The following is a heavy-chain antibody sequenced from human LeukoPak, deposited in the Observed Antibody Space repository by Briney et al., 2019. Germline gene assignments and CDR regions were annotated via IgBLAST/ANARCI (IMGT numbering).Heavy chain of an antibody. V-gene: IGHV3-23*01. CDR3: ARDHAGSGRAFDY. J-gene: IGHJ4*02. CDR2: INSNGDEI. Sequence: PGGSLRLSCAASGFTFSTYAMTWVRQAPGKGLEWVSGINSNGDEIYYADSVKGRFIISRDNSMNTLYLQMNSLGVEDTAVYYCARDHAGSGRAFDYWGQGTLVTVSS. CDR1: GFTFSTYA. D-gene: IGHD2-15*01.